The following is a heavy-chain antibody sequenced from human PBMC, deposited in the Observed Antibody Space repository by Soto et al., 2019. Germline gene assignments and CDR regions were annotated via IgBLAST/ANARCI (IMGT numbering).Heavy chain of an antibody. D-gene: IGHD2-2*02. V-gene: IGHV4-59*01. CDR2: IYYSGST. J-gene: IGHJ5*02. CDR3: ARTYLVPAAISGWFDP. CDR1: GGSISIYF. Sequence: PSETLSLTCTVSGGSISIYFWSWIRQPPGKGLEWIGYIYYSGSTNYNPSLKSRVTISVDTSKNQFSLKLSSATAADTAVYYCARTYLVPAAISGWFDPWGQGTLVTVSS.